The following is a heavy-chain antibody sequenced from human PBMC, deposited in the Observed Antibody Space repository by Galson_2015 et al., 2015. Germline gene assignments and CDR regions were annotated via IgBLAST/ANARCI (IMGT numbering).Heavy chain of an antibody. CDR3: ARDTTSRPPRSAFDI. V-gene: IGHV1-18*01. Sequence: SVKVSCKASGYTFTSYGISWVRQAPGQGLEWMGWISAYNGNTNYAQKLQGRVTMTTDTSTSTAYMELRSLRSDDTAVYYCARDTTSRPPRSAFDIWGQGTKVTVSS. D-gene: IGHD1-26*01. J-gene: IGHJ3*02. CDR1: GYTFTSYG. CDR2: ISAYNGNT.